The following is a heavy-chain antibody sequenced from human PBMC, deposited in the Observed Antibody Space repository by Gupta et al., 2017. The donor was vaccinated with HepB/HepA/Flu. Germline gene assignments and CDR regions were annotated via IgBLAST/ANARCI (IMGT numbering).Heavy chain of an antibody. V-gene: IGHV3-53*01. D-gene: IGHD3-10*01. CDR2: IYSGGST. J-gene: IGHJ3*02. CDR1: GFTVSTKP. Sequence: EVQLVESGGGLIQPGGSLRLSCAASGFTVSTKPLTWVRQAPGKGLEWVSIIYSGGSTKYADSVKGRFTIFRDNSKNTLYLQMNSLRAEDTAVCYCASNYYGSGSYASTFDIWGQGTMVTVSS. CDR3: ASNYYGSGSYASTFDI.